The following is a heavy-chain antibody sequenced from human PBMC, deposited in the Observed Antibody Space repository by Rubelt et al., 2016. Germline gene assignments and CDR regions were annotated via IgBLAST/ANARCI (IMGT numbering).Heavy chain of an antibody. J-gene: IGHJ4*02. Sequence: SMNWVRQAPGKGLEWVSCISSSSSTIYYADSVKGRFTISRDNAKNSLYLQMNSLRAEDTAVYYCARDNGYSSSSADYWGQGTLVTVSS. V-gene: IGHV3-48*01. CDR3: ARDNGYSSSSADY. CDR2: ISSSSSTI. CDR1: S. D-gene: IGHD6-6*01.